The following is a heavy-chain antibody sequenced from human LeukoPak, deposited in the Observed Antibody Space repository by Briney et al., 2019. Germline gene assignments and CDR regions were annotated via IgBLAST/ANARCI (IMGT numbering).Heavy chain of an antibody. D-gene: IGHD6-6*01. V-gene: IGHV1-46*01. CDR1: GYTFTGYY. J-gene: IGHJ4*02. Sequence: ASVKVSCKASGYTFTGYYMHWVRQAPGQGLEWMGIINPSGGSTSSAQKFQGRVTMTRDTSTSTVYMELSSLRSEDTAVYYCARFLGPYSSSSDRYFDYWGQGTLVTVSS. CDR2: INPSGGST. CDR3: ARFLGPYSSSSDRYFDY.